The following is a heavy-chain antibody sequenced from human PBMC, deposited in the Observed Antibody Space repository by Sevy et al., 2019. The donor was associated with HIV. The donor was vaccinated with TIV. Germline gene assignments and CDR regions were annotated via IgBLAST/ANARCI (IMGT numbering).Heavy chain of an antibody. D-gene: IGHD3-10*01. Sequence: ASVKVSCKASGYTFTSYGISWVRQAPGQGLEGMGWISAYNGNTNYAQKLQGRVTMTTDTSTSTAYMELRSLRSDDTAVYYCARETMVWGVTGWFDPWGQGTLVTVSS. J-gene: IGHJ5*01. CDR1: GYTFTSYG. CDR3: ARETMVWGVTGWFDP. CDR2: ISAYNGNT. V-gene: IGHV1-18*01.